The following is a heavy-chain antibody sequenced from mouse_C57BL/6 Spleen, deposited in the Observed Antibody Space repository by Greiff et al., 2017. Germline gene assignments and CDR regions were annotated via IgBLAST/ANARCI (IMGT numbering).Heavy chain of an antibody. CDR1: GYAFSSYW. CDR3: ARYYYGSSGGGSFDY. CDR2: IYPGDGDT. Sequence: VQLQQSGAELVKPGASVKISCKASGYAFSSYWMNWVKQRPGQGLEWIGQIYPGDGDTNYNGKFKGKATLTADTSSSAAYMQLSSLTSEYSAVYFCARYYYGSSGGGSFDYWGQGTTLTVSS. J-gene: IGHJ2*01. V-gene: IGHV1-80*01. D-gene: IGHD1-1*01.